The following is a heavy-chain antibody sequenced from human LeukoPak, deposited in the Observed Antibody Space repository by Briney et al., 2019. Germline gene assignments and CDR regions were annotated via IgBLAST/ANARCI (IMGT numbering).Heavy chain of an antibody. V-gene: IGHV3-33*01. J-gene: IGHJ3*02. CDR1: GFTFSSYG. CDR2: IWYDGSNK. Sequence: GGSLRLSCAASGFTFSSYGMHWVRQAPGKGLEWVAVIWYDGSNKYYADSVKGRFTISRDNSKNTLYLQMNSLRAEDTAVYYCARDSSISSSCLGRAFDIWGQGTMVTVSS. D-gene: IGHD6-13*01. CDR3: ARDSSISSSCLGRAFDI.